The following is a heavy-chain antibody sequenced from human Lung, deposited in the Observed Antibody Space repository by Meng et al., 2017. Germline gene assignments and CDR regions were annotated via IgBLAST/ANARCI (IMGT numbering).Heavy chain of an antibody. CDR2: ISSSSSFI. V-gene: IGHV3-21*01. CDR3: ARAATKGVTMIVVPSFDY. D-gene: IGHD3-22*01. J-gene: IGHJ4*02. Sequence: GESLKISCEAYGFTLSSYSMNWVRQAPGKGLEWVSSISSSSSFIYYADSVKGRFTISRDNTKNSLYLQENSLRGEDTAMYYCARAATKGVTMIVVPSFDYWGQGTLVTVSS. CDR1: GFTLSSYS.